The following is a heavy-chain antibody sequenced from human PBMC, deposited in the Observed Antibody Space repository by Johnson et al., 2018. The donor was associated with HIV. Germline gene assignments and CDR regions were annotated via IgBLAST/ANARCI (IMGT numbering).Heavy chain of an antibody. V-gene: IGHV3-30*02. CDR1: GFTFSSYG. Sequence: QVQLVESGGGVVQPGRSLRLSCAASGFTFSSYGMHWVRQAPGKGLEWVAFIRYDGSHKYYGESVKGRFTISRDKSKNTLYLQMNSLRVEETAVYYCAKDVGNYWPDSFDIWGQGTMVIVSS. D-gene: IGHD3-22*01. CDR3: AKDVGNYWPDSFDI. J-gene: IGHJ3*02. CDR2: IRYDGSHK.